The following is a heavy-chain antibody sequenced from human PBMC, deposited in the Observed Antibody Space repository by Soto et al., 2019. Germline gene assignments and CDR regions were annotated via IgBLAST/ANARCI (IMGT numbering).Heavy chain of an antibody. V-gene: IGHV3-23*01. Sequence: EVQLLESGGGLGQPGGSLRLSCAASGFTFNSYAMPWVRQAPGKGLEWVATISGNGRSTDYADSVRGRLTVSRDNSKNTLYLDVTSLRAEDAAVYFCAKGGITMMVVMTATFYFDHWGPGTLVTVSS. D-gene: IGHD2-21*01. CDR3: AKGGITMMVVMTATFYFDH. CDR1: GFTFNSYA. J-gene: IGHJ4*02. CDR2: ISGNGRST.